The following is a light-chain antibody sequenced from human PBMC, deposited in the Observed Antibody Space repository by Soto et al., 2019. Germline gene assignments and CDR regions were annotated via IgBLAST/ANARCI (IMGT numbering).Light chain of an antibody. V-gene: IGKV3-20*01. J-gene: IGKJ1*01. CDR2: GAS. CDR1: QSVDTTF. Sequence: EIVLTQSPGSLSLSPGQRATLSCRASQSVDTTFFAWYQKKPGQAPRLLIYGASKWATGIPDSCSGSGSGTDFTLNIGRLEPEDFAVYYCQQYMSSVTFGQGTKVEIK. CDR3: QQYMSSVT.